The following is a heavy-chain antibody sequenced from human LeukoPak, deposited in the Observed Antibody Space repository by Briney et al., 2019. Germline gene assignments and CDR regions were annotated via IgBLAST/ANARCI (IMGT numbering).Heavy chain of an antibody. J-gene: IGHJ4*02. CDR3: ARVSLDIDY. D-gene: IGHD5-12*01. Sequence: SETLSLTCTVSGGSVSSDSYYWSWIRQPPGKGLEWIGYIYYSGSTNYNPSLKSRVTISVDTSKNQFSLKLSSVTAADTAVYYCARVSLDIDYWGQGTLVTVSS. V-gene: IGHV4-61*01. CDR1: GGSVSSDSYY. CDR2: IYYSGST.